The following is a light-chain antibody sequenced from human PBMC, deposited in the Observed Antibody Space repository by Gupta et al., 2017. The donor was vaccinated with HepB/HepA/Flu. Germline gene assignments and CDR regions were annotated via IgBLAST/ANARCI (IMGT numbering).Light chain of an antibody. J-gene: IGKJ1*01. Sequence: DIVMTQSPLSLPVTPGEPASISCRSSQILLHSNGYNYLDWYLQKPGQSPQLLIYLGSTRSSGLPDRFNGSGSGTDFTLKISRVEAANVGVYYCMQAVQAPPTFGQGTKVEIK. CDR1: QILLHSNGYNY. V-gene: IGKV2-28*01. CDR2: LGS. CDR3: MQAVQAPPT.